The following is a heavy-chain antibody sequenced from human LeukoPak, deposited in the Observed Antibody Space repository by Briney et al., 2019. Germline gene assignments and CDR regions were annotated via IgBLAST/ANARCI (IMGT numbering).Heavy chain of an antibody. D-gene: IGHD3-9*01. CDR3: ARTYCDILTGYNPYFDY. J-gene: IGHJ4*02. CDR1: GFTFKSYA. CDR2: ITASSTAL. V-gene: IGHV3-21*01. Sequence: GGSLRLSCAASGFTFKSYAMSWVRQAPGKGLEWVSSITASSTALYSADSVKGRFTISRDNAKNILYLQMNSLRAEDTAVYYCARTYCDILTGYNPYFDYWGQGILVTVSS.